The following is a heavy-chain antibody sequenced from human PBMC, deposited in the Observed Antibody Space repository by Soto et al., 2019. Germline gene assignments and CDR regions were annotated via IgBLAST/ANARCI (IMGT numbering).Heavy chain of an antibody. CDR3: VKDESINWYSGHFRH. V-gene: IGHV3-9*01. D-gene: IGHD6-13*01. CDR1: GCPFEDYA. Sequence: PGGSLRLACSASGCPFEDYAVHWVLPVPGKGLEWVSGINWNSGSIGYGDSVKGRFAISRDNAKNSLHLQMNSLSAEDTAFYYCVKDESINWYSGHFRHWGQGTLGTVA. CDR2: INWNSGSI. J-gene: IGHJ1*01.